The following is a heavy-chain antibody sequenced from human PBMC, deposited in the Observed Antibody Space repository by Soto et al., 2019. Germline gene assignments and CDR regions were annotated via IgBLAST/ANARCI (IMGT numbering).Heavy chain of an antibody. D-gene: IGHD3-3*01. Sequence: ASVKVSCKASGYTFTRYGISWVRQAPGQGLEWMGWISAYNGNTNYAQKLQGRVTMTTDTSTSTAYMELRSLRSDDTAVYYCARGSYDFCIGYYSFGRPGCFDPWGQGTLVTVSS. CDR2: ISAYNGNT. CDR1: GYTFTRYG. CDR3: ARGSYDFCIGYYSFGRPGCFDP. J-gene: IGHJ5*02. V-gene: IGHV1-18*01.